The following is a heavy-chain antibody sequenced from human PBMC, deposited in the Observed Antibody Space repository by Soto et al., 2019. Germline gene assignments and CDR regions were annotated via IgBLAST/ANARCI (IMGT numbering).Heavy chain of an antibody. J-gene: IGHJ6*02. CDR2: IYYSGST. V-gene: IGHV4-39*01. CDR1: GGSISSSSYY. Sequence: SETLSLTCTVSGGSISSSSYYWGWIRQPPGKGLEWIGSIYYSGSTYYNPSLKSRVTISVDTSKNQFSLKLSSVTAADTAVYYCAGPGIAAAGMADYYYVMDVWGQGTTVTVSS. CDR3: AGPGIAAAGMADYYYVMDV. D-gene: IGHD6-13*01.